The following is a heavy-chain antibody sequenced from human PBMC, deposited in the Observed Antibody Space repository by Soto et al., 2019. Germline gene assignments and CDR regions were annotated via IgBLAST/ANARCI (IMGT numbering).Heavy chain of an antibody. CDR2: INAGNGNT. CDR3: ASDSGGMDV. CDR1: GYTFTSYA. J-gene: IGHJ6*02. V-gene: IGHV1-3*01. Sequence: ASVKVSCKTSGYTFTSYALHWVRQAPGQRLEWMGWINAGNGNTKYSQKSQGRVIITRDTSASTAYMELRSLRSEDTAVYYCASDSGGMDVWGQGTTVTVSS.